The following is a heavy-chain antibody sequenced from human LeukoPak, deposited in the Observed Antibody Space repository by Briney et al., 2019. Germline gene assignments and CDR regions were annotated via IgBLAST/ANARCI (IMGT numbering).Heavy chain of an antibody. Sequence: SETLSRTCTVSGESVSSSYWSWIRQPAGKGLQWIGRIYSTGSTYYNPSLKSRVTMSLDTSKNQFSLKVRFLTAADTAVYYCARAPDLSSYDTTGFYYFDYWGQGARVTVSS. CDR3: ARAPDLSSYDTTGFYYFDY. V-gene: IGHV4-4*07. J-gene: IGHJ4*02. CDR1: GESVSSSY. CDR2: IYSTGST. D-gene: IGHD3-22*01.